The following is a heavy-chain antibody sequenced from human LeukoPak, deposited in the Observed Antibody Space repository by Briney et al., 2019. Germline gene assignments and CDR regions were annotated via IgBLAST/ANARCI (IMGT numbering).Heavy chain of an antibody. Sequence: GGSLRHSCAAPGFTFSSYCMHWVRRAPGKGLEWVAVIWYDGNTKDYADSVKCRFTSFRINSETTMYMQMIRLSAEDTAVYYGAKDGDEADDCSVFDYWGQGILVTVSS. J-gene: IGHJ4*02. D-gene: IGHD3-22*01. CDR3: AKDGDEADDCSVFDY. CDR1: GFTFSSYC. CDR2: IWYDGNTK. V-gene: IGHV3-33*06.